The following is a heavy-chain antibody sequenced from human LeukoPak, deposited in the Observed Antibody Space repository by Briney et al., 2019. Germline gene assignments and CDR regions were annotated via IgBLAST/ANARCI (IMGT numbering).Heavy chain of an antibody. J-gene: IGHJ5*02. CDR1: GGSISGYY. CDR2: IYSSGST. CDR3: VRGKAAAGAIWFDP. Sequence: SETLSLTCTVSGGSISGYYWTWIRQPPGKGLEWIGCIYSSGSTSYKTSLKSRITISVDTSKNQFPLNLSSVTAADTAVYYCVRGKAAAGAIWFDPWGQGTLVTVSS. V-gene: IGHV4-59*01. D-gene: IGHD6-13*01.